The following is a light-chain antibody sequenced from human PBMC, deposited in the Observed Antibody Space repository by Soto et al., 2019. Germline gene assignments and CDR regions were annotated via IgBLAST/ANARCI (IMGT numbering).Light chain of an antibody. J-gene: IGLJ2*01. Sequence: QLVLTQSPSASASLGASVKLTCTLSSGHSSYAIAWNQQQPEKGPRYLMKLNSDGSHSKGDGIPDRFSGSSSGAERYLTISSLQSEDEADYYCQTWGSGPVIFGGGTKLTV. CDR3: QTWGSGPVI. V-gene: IGLV4-69*01. CDR2: LNSDGSH. CDR1: SGHSSYA.